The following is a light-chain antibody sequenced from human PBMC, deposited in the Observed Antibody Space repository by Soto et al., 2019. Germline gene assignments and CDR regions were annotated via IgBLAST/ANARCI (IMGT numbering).Light chain of an antibody. CDR2: GAS. CDR3: QQYDSSRT. Sequence: EIVLTQSPGTLSLSPGERATLSCKASQSVSSIFLAWYQQKPGQAPEPLIYGASRRATGIPDRFTASGSGTDFTLTINRLVPEDVAVYYCQQYDSSRTFGQGTKVEMK. V-gene: IGKV3-20*01. CDR1: QSVSSIF. J-gene: IGKJ1*01.